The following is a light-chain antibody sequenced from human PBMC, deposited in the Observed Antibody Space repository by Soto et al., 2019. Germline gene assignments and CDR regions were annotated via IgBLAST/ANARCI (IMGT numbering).Light chain of an antibody. V-gene: IGLV2-14*01. J-gene: IGLJ1*01. Sequence: QSALTQPASVSESPGQSIAISCTGTSNDVGGYNYVSWYQQHPVKAPQLIIYDVTNRPSGVSDRFSGSKSGNTASLTISGLQAEDEADYYCSSYTSSSTPYVFGTGTKVTVL. CDR1: SNDVGGYNY. CDR3: SSYTSSSTPYV. CDR2: DVT.